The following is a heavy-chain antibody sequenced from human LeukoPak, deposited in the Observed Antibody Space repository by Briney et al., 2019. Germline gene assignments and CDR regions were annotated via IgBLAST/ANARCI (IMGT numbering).Heavy chain of an antibody. CDR2: ISSSGSTI. CDR1: GFTFSDYY. J-gene: IGHJ5*02. D-gene: IGHD2-15*01. CDR3: ARNPAAATYWFDP. V-gene: IGHV3-11*04. Sequence: PGGSLRLSCAASGFTFSDYYMSWIRQAPGKGLEWVSYISSSGSTIYYADSVKGRFTISRDNAKSSLYLQMNSLRAEDTAVYYCARNPAAATYWFDPWGQGTLVTVSS.